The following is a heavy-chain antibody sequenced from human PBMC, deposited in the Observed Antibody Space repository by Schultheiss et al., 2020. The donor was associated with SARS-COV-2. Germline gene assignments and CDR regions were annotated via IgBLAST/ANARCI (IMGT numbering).Heavy chain of an antibody. V-gene: IGHV4-34*01. CDR1: GGSFSGYY. D-gene: IGHD6-13*01. CDR3: ARLGAAAGPEYFQH. CDR2: INHSGST. J-gene: IGHJ1*01. Sequence: SETLSLTCAVYGGSFSGYYWSWIRQPPGKGLEWIGEINHSGSTNYNPSLKSRVTISVDTSKNQFSLKLSSVTAADTAVYYCARLGAAAGPEYFQHWGQGTLVTVSS.